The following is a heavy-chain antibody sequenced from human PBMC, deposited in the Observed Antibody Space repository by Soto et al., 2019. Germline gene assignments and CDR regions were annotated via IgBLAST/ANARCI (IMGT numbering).Heavy chain of an antibody. V-gene: IGHV5-10-1*01. J-gene: IGHJ4*02. CDR3: ARHPSLSSHYYDSGVYLSGDFDS. CDR1: GYSFTSYW. CDR2: IDPSDSYS. D-gene: IGHD3-22*01. Sequence: GESLKISCKGSGYSFTSYWISWVRQMPGKGLEWMGRIDPSDSYSNYSPSFQGHVTISIDKSISTAYLQWSSLKASDTAMYYCARHPSLSSHYYDSGVYLSGDFDSWGQGTLVTVSS.